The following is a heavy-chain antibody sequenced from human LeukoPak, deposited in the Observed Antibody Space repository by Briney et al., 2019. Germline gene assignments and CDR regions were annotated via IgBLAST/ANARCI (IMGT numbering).Heavy chain of an antibody. CDR1: GFTFSSYA. CDR2: ISHDGNDQ. Sequence: GGSLRLSCAASGFTFSSYAMSWVRQAPGKGLEWVAVISHDGNDQYYADSVKGRFTISRDNSKNALYLQMNSLRLEDTAVYYCARDRDCSRTSCFNAFDVWGQGTMAIVSS. D-gene: IGHD2-2*01. J-gene: IGHJ3*01. V-gene: IGHV3-30*04. CDR3: ARDRDCSRTSCFNAFDV.